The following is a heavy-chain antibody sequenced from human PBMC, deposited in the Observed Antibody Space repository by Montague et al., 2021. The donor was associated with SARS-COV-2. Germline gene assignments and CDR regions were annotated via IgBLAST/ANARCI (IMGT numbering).Heavy chain of an antibody. V-gene: IGHV4-30-4*01. CDR1: GFSLSTSGMC. CDR2: IYYSGST. J-gene: IGHJ2*01. CDR3: ARAFDWLSITRYWDFDL. D-gene: IGHD3-9*01. Sequence: LVKPTQTLTLTCTFSGFSLSTSGMCVSWIRQPPGKGLEWIGYIYYSGSTYYNPSLKSRVTISVDTSKNQFSLKLSSVTAADTAVYYCARAFDWLSITRYWDFDLWGRGTLVTVSS.